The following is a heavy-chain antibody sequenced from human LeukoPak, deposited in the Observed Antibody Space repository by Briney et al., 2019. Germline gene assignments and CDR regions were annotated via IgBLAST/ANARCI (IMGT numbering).Heavy chain of an antibody. CDR1: GGSISSGSYY. CDR2: IYTSGST. Sequence: PSQTLSLTCTVSGGSISSGSYYWSWIRQPAGKGLEWIGRIYTSGSTNYNPSLKSRVTISVDTSKNQFSLKLSSVTAADTALYYCARGVAAASFVYWGQGTLVTVSS. CDR3: ARGVAAASFVY. V-gene: IGHV4-61*02. D-gene: IGHD6-13*01. J-gene: IGHJ4*02.